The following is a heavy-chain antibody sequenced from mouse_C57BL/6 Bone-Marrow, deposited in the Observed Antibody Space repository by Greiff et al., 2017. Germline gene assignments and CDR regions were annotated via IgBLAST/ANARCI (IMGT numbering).Heavy chain of an antibody. CDR3: ARRDYSNWYDY. J-gene: IGHJ2*01. CDR1: GYTFTSYW. Sequence: QVQLQQSGAELVKPGASVKMSCKASGYTFTSYWITWVKQRPGQGLEWIGDIYPGSGSTNYNEKFKSKATLTVDTSSSTAYMQLSSLTSEDSAVYYCARRDYSNWYDYWGQGTTLTVSS. D-gene: IGHD2-5*01. CDR2: IYPGSGST. V-gene: IGHV1-55*01.